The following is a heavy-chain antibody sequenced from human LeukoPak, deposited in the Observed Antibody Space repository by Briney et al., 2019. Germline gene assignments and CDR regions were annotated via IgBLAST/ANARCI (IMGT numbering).Heavy chain of an antibody. D-gene: IGHD3-3*01. J-gene: IGHJ4*02. CDR1: GFTFSSYA. Sequence: PGGSLRLSCAASGFTFSSYAMSWVRQAPGKGLEWVSAISGSGGSTYYADSVKGRFTISRDNSKNTLYLQMNSLRAEDTAVYYCAKGKVVTIFGVGTSFDYWGQGTLVTVSS. CDR2: ISGSGGST. V-gene: IGHV3-23*01. CDR3: AKGKVVTIFGVGTSFDY.